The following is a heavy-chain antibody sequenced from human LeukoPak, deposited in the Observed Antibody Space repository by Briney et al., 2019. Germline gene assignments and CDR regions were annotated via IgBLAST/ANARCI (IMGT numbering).Heavy chain of an antibody. Sequence: PGGSLRLSCAASGFTFSSYSMNWVRQAPGKGLEWVSSISSSSSYIYYADSVKGRFTISRDNAKNSLYLQMNSLRVEDTAVYYCARAVDRYYYDSSGPQPAFDIWGQGTMVTVSS. CDR2: ISSSSSYI. J-gene: IGHJ3*02. CDR3: ARAVDRYYYDSSGPQPAFDI. V-gene: IGHV3-21*01. D-gene: IGHD3-22*01. CDR1: GFTFSSYS.